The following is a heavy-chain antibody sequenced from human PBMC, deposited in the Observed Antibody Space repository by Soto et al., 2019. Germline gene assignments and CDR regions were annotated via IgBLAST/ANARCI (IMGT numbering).Heavy chain of an antibody. D-gene: IGHD5-12*01. CDR1: GGSISSGGYY. J-gene: IGHJ4*02. V-gene: IGHV4-31*03. CDR3: ARGRGIVATINRSLLFDY. Sequence: QVQLQESGPGLVKPSQTLSLTCTVSGGSISSGGYYWSWIRQHPGKGLEWIGYIYYSGSTYYNPSPKIRVTLDVDTSKNQFSLKLSSVTAADTAVYYCARGRGIVATINRSLLFDYWGQGTLVTVSS. CDR2: IYYSGST.